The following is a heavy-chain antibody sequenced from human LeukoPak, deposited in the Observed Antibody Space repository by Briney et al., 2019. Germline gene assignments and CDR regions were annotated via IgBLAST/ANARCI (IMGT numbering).Heavy chain of an antibody. CDR1: GFTFSSYW. V-gene: IGHV3-74*01. CDR2: INSDGSST. CDR3: ARDLSSSWTPRGFDY. Sequence: GGSLRLSCAASGFTFSSYWMHWVRQAPGKGLVWVSRINSDGSSTSYADSVKGRFTISRDNAKNTLYLQMNSLRAEDTAVYYCARDLSSSWTPRGFDYWGQGTLVTVSS. D-gene: IGHD6-13*01. J-gene: IGHJ4*02.